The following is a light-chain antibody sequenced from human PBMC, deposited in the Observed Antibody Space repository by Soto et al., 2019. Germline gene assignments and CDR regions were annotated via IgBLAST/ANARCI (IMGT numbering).Light chain of an antibody. CDR2: GAS. V-gene: IGKV3-20*01. Sequence: EIVLTQSPGTLSLSPGERATLSCRASQSVSSNYLAWYQQKSGQAPRLLIYGASSRATRIPDRFSGSGSVTDFTLTISNLEPEGFAVYYWQQYCNSPYAFGQGTELVI. CDR1: QSVSSNY. J-gene: IGKJ2*01. CDR3: QQYCNSPYA.